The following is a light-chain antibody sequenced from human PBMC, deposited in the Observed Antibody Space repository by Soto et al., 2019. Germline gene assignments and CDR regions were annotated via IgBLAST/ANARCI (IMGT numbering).Light chain of an antibody. CDR3: SSFSSDTTLFV. V-gene: IGLV1-40*01. CDR1: SSNIGAGYD. CDR2: GNT. J-gene: IGLJ1*01. Sequence: QSVLTQPPSVSGAPGQRVTISCTGSSSNIGAGYDVHWYQQLPGTAPKVLIYGNTNRPSGVPDRFSGSKSGTSASLAITGLQAEDEADYYCSSFSSDTTLFVFGGGTKLTVL.